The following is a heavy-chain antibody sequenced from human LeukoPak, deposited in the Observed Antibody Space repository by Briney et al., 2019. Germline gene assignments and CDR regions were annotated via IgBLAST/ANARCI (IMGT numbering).Heavy chain of an antibody. J-gene: IGHJ4*02. Sequence: SGTLPLTCGVSGGSISGTNWWSWVRQPPGQGLEWIGEISLAGQTNYNPSLDGRVTMSLDKSSNQLSLHLTSVTAADTATYYCSRESGPFCPFGYWGQGTLVIVSS. D-gene: IGHD1-26*01. CDR1: GGSISGTNW. CDR3: SRESGPFCPFGY. CDR2: ISLAGQT. V-gene: IGHV4-4*02.